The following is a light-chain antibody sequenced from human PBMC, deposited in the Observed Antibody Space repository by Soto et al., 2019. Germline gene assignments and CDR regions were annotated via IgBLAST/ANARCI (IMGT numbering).Light chain of an antibody. V-gene: IGKV1-39*01. Sequence: DIPMTQAPSSLSASLGDRVTITCRASQSISSYLNWYQQKPGKVPKLLIYAASSLQSGVPSRFSGSGSGTDFTLTISSLQPEDFATYYCQQSYSTPRTFGQGTKVDIK. CDR1: QSISSY. CDR3: QQSYSTPRT. J-gene: IGKJ1*01. CDR2: AAS.